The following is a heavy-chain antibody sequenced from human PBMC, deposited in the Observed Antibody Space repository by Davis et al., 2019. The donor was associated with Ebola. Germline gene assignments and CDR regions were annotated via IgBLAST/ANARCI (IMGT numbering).Heavy chain of an antibody. CDR3: ARGPRQYCSSTSCYTDYYYGMDV. D-gene: IGHD2-2*02. J-gene: IGHJ6*02. CDR1: GYTFTGYY. Sequence: ASVKVSCKASGYTFTGYYMYWVRQAPGQGLEWMGWINPNSGGTNYAQKFQGWVTMTRDTSISTAYMELSRLRSDDTAVYYCARGPRQYCSSTSCYTDYYYGMDVWGQGTTVTVSS. V-gene: IGHV1-2*04. CDR2: INPNSGGT.